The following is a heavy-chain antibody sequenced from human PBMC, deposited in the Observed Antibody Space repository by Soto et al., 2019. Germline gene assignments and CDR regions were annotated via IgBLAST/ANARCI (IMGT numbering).Heavy chain of an antibody. J-gene: IGHJ5*02. Sequence: SETLSLTCAVYGGSFSGYYWSWIRQPPGKGLEWIGEINHSGSTNYNPSLKSRVTISVDTSKNQFSLKLSSVTAADTAVYYCARAYWRGYSGYHWGQGTLVTVSS. CDR1: GGSFSGYY. D-gene: IGHD5-12*01. CDR3: ARAYWRGYSGYH. CDR2: INHSGST. V-gene: IGHV4-34*01.